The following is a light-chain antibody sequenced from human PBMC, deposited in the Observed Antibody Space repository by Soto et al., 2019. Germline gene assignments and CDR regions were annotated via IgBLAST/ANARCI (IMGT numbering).Light chain of an antibody. Sequence: EIVLTQSPGTLSLSPGVRATLSCRASQTVSSTYLAWYQQRPGQAPRLLIYATSIRATGIPDRFSGSGSGTDFTLTISGLEPEDFAVYCCQHYGSSPRTFGPGTKLEIK. CDR3: QHYGSSPRT. CDR1: QTVSSTY. CDR2: ATS. J-gene: IGKJ1*01. V-gene: IGKV3-20*01.